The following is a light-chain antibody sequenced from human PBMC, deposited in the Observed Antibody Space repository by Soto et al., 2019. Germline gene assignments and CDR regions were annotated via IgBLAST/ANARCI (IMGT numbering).Light chain of an antibody. V-gene: IGKV1-5*03. Sequence: DIQMTQSPSILSASVGDRVTITCRASQSINSWLAWYQQKPGKAPNLLINQASRLESGVPSRFSGSGSGTEFTLTISSLQPEDFATYYCQQYNSYSSWTFGQGTKVELK. CDR2: QAS. J-gene: IGKJ1*01. CDR1: QSINSW. CDR3: QQYNSYSSWT.